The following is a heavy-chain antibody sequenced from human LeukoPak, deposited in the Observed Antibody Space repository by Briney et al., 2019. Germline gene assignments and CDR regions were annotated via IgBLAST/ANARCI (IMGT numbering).Heavy chain of an antibody. CDR3: ARYTAMANFDY. J-gene: IGHJ4*02. V-gene: IGHV4-39*07. CDR1: GDSISSSSYY. Sequence: SETLSLTCTVSGDSISSSSYYWGWIRQPPGKGLEWIGSIYYSGSTNYNPSLKSRVTISVDTSKNQFSLKLSSVTAADTAVYYCARYTAMANFDYWGQGTLVTVSS. CDR2: IYYSGST. D-gene: IGHD5-18*01.